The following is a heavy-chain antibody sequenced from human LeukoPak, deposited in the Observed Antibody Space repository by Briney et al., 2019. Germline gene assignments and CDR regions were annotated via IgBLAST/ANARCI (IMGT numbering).Heavy chain of an antibody. J-gene: IGHJ6*03. CDR2: INHSGST. V-gene: IGHV4-34*01. Sequence: SGTLSLTCAVYGGSFSGYYWSWIRQPPGKGLEWIGEINHSGSTNYNPSLKSRVTISVDTSKNQFSLKLSSVTAADTAVYYCARRVGSGAHSSGWYAPHYYYYYYMDVWGKGTTVTVSS. CDR3: ARRVGSGAHSSGWYAPHYYYYYYMDV. CDR1: GGSFSGYY. D-gene: IGHD6-19*01.